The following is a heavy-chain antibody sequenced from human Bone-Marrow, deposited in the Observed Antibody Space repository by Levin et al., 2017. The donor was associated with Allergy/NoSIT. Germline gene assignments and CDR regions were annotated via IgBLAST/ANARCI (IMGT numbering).Heavy chain of an antibody. Sequence: SCAASGFTFNNYAMSWVRQAPGKGLEWVSYISSGGANTHYADSVKGRFTISRDNSKNTLHLQMGSLRGEDTAIYYCAKSGLYSDYKRPDYWGQGTLVTVSS. CDR1: GFTFNNYA. CDR3: AKSGLYSDYKRPDY. D-gene: IGHD4-11*01. V-gene: IGHV3-23*01. J-gene: IGHJ4*02. CDR2: ISSGGANT.